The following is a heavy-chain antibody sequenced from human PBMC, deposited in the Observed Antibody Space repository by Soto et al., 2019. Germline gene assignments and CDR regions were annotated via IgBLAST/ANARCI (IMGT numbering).Heavy chain of an antibody. CDR1: GGSISSRDYY. J-gene: IGHJ5*02. D-gene: IGHD3-16*01. CDR2: IYYSGST. Sequence: SETLSLTCTVSGGSISSRDYYWNWIRQPAGKGLEWIGFIYYSGSTYYNPSLKSRVTISVDTSKNQFSLKLSSVTAADTAVYYCARISLLGRFDPWGQGTLVTV. V-gene: IGHV4-30-4*01. CDR3: ARISLLGRFDP.